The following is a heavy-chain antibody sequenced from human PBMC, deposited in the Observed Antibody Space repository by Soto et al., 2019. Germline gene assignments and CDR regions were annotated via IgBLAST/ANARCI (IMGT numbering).Heavy chain of an antibody. J-gene: IGHJ6*02. D-gene: IGHD1-26*01. V-gene: IGHV3-9*01. Sequence: SLRLSCAASGFTFDDYAMHWVRQAPGKGLEWVSGISWNSGSIGYTDSVKGRFTISRDNAKNSLYLQVNSLRAEDTALYYCAKDVSGRGSFYYYFGMDVWGHGTTVTVSS. CDR2: ISWNSGSI. CDR3: AKDVSGRGSFYYYFGMDV. CDR1: GFTFDDYA.